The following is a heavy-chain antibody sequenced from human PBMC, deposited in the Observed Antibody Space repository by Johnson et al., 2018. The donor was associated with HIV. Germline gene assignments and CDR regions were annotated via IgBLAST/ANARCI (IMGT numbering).Heavy chain of an antibody. D-gene: IGHD5-24*01. CDR3: AKSALERATPLAEVDAFDV. CDR1: GFTFSSYA. Sequence: VQLVESGGGLVQPGGSLRLSCAASGFTFSSYAMSWVRQAPGKGLEWVSAISGSGGSTYYADSVKGRFTISRDNSKNTLNLQMNSLRPEDTALYYCAKSALERATPLAEVDAFDVWGQGTMVTVSS. J-gene: IGHJ3*01. V-gene: IGHV3-23*04. CDR2: ISGSGGST.